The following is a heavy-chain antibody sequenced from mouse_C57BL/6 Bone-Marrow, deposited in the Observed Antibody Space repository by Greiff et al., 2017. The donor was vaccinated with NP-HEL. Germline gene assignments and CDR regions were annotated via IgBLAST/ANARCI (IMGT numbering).Heavy chain of an antibody. CDR1: GYTFTDYY. J-gene: IGHJ4*01. V-gene: IGHV1-19*01. CDR3: ARWGVTGYAMDY. D-gene: IGHD2-2*01. CDR2: INPYNGGT. Sequence: SGPVLVKPGASVKMSCKASGYTFTDYYMNWVKQSHGKSLEWIGVINPYNGGTSYNQKFKGKATLTVDKSSSTAYMELNSLTSEDSAVYYCARWGVTGYAMDYWGQGTSVTVSS.